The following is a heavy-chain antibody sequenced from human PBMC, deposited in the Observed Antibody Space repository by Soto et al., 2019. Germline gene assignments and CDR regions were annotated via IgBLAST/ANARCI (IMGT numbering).Heavy chain of an antibody. J-gene: IGHJ4*02. CDR1: TISVRSGTYY. V-gene: IGHV4-61*01. Sequence: SETLSLTCTVSTISVRSGTYYWSWIRQPSGQGLEWIGYVHDSGNTKYNPSLKNRVTISVDASKNQFSLKLTSVTAADTAVYYCARVRSYYYDSSGYYSFDYWGQGTLVTVSS. CDR3: ARVRSYYYDSSGYYSFDY. CDR2: VHDSGNT. D-gene: IGHD3-22*01.